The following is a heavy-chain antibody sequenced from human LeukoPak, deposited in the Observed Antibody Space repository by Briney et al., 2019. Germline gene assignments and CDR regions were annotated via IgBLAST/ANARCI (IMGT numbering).Heavy chain of an antibody. Sequence: PSETLSLTCTVSGGSISSYYWSWIRQPPGKGLEWIGYIYYSGSTNYNPSLKSRVTISVDTSKNQFSLKLSSVTAADTAVYYCARLGRSLNWFDPWGQGTLVTVSS. CDR2: IYYSGST. D-gene: IGHD3/OR15-3a*01. CDR3: ARLGRSLNWFDP. CDR1: GGSISSYY. J-gene: IGHJ5*02. V-gene: IGHV4-59*01.